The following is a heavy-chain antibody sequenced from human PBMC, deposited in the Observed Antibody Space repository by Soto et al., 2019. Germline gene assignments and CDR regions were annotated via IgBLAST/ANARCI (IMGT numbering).Heavy chain of an antibody. Sequence: PXVSLRLSCVVSGFTFSSHSMNWVRQAPGKGLEWVSSITTSSDSIYYTDSVKGRFTLSRDDAKNSLFLQMNSLRAEDTAVYYCARSTRGFSYGKIDSWGQGTLVTVSS. CDR1: GFTFSSHS. CDR3: ARSTRGFSYGKIDS. J-gene: IGHJ4*02. D-gene: IGHD5-18*01. V-gene: IGHV3-21*01. CDR2: ITTSSDSI.